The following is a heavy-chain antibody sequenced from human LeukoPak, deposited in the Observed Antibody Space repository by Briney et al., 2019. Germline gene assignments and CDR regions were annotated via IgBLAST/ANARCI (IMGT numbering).Heavy chain of an antibody. J-gene: IGHJ4*02. D-gene: IGHD3-16*02. Sequence: SETLSLTCAVYGGSFSGYYWSWIRQPPGKGLEWIGEINHSGSTNYNPSLKSRVTISVDTSKNQFSLKLSSVTAADTALYYCARVSDSGSYYVWGSYRTSIFDYWGQGTLVTVSS. CDR3: ARVSDSGSYYVWGSYRTSIFDY. CDR1: GGSFSGYY. CDR2: INHSGST. V-gene: IGHV4-34*01.